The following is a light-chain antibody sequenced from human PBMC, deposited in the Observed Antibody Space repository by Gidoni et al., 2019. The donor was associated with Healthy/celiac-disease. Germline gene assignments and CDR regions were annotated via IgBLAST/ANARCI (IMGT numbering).Light chain of an antibody. V-gene: IGLV6-57*03. Sequence: NFMLTQPHSVSESPGKTVTISCTRSSGSIASNYVQWYQQRPGSAPTTVIDEDHQRPSGVPDRFSGSIDSSSNSASLTLSGLKTEDEADYYCQSYDSSNHWVFGGGTKLTVL. J-gene: IGLJ3*02. CDR1: SGSIASNY. CDR2: EDH. CDR3: QSYDSSNHWV.